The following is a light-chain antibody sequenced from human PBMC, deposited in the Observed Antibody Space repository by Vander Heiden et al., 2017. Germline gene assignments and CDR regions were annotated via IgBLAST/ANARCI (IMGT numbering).Light chain of an antibody. Sequence: DIAMSQSPLSLPVTPGEPASISCRSTQSRLHSNGYNYLEWYLQKPGQSPQLLIYLGSNRASGVPDRFSGSGSGTDFTLKISRVEAEDAGVYYCRQALQTPQTFGGGTKVEIK. CDR1: QSRLHSNGYNY. V-gene: IGKV2-28*01. J-gene: IGKJ4*01. CDR3: RQALQTPQT. CDR2: LGS.